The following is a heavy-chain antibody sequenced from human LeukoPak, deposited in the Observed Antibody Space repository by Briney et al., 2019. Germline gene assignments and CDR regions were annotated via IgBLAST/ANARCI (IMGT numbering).Heavy chain of an antibody. CDR2: KFFSGST. J-gene: IGHJ3*02. V-gene: IGHV4-39*01. D-gene: IGHD3-3*01. CDR1: GDSISSHNYY. Sequence: SETLSLTCTVSGDSISSHNYYWGWIRQPPGKGLEWIGSKFFSGSTYYNPSLKSRVTISLDTSKNQFSLKVNSVTAADTAVYYCARHVVDLEAFDIWGQGTVVTVSS. CDR3: ARHVVDLEAFDI.